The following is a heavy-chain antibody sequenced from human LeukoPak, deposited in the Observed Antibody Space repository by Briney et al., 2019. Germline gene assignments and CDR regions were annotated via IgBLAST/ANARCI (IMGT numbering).Heavy chain of an antibody. CDR1: GGSISSYY. CDR2: IYYSGST. V-gene: IGHV4-59*01. J-gene: IGHJ6*02. CDR3: ARGHPGDYCYGMDV. Sequence: SETLSLTCTVSGGSISSYYWSWIRQPPGKGLEWIGYIYYSGSTNYNPSLKSRVTISVDTSKNQSSLKLSSVTAADTAVYYCARGHPGDYCYGMDVWGQGTTVTVSS. D-gene: IGHD4-17*01.